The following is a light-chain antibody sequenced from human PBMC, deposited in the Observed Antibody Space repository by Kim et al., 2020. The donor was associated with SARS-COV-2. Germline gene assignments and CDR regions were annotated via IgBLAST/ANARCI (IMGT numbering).Light chain of an antibody. CDR1: QGISNS. Sequence: DIQMTQSPSSLSASVGDRVTITCRASQGISNSLAWYQQNPGKAPRLLLYAASTLESGVPSRFSGSGSGTDYTLTISSLQPEDFATYYCQQYYSTPRAFGQGTKVDIK. CDR3: QQYYSTPRA. V-gene: IGKV1-NL1*01. J-gene: IGKJ1*01. CDR2: AAS.